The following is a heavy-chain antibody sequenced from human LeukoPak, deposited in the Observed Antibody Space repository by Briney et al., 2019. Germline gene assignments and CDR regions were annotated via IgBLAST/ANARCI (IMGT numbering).Heavy chain of an antibody. CDR2: INHSGST. V-gene: IGHV4-34*01. D-gene: IGHD3-22*01. CDR3: ARYYYDGSGYYPVADY. J-gene: IGHJ4*02. CDR1: GGSFSGYY. Sequence: SSETLSLTCAVYGGSFSGYYWSWIRQPPGKGLEWIGEINHSGSTNYNPSLKSRVTISVDTSKNQFSLKLTSVTAADTAVYYCARYYYDGSGYYPVADYWGQGTLVTVSP.